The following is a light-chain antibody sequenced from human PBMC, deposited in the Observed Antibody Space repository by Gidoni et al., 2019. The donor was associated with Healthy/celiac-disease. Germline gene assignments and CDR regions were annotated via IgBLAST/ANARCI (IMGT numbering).Light chain of an antibody. J-gene: IGLJ2*01. V-gene: IGLV4-60*03. CDR2: LEGSGSY. CDR1: SGHSSYI. Sequence: PSLNPSSSPSSSLGASVKLTCPLSSGHSSYIIAWHQQQPGKAPRYLMKLEGSGSYNKGSGVPDRFSGSSSGADRYLTISNLQSEDEADYYCETWDSNTRVFGGGTKLTVL. CDR3: ETWDSNTRV.